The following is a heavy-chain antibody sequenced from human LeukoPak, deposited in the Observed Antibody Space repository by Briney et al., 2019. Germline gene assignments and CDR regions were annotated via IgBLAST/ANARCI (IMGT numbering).Heavy chain of an antibody. J-gene: IGHJ4*02. CDR2: INPSGGST. D-gene: IGHD3-22*01. CDR1: GYTFTSYY. V-gene: IGHV1-46*01. Sequence: ASVKVSCKASGYTFTSYYMHWVRQAPGQGLEWMGIINPSGGSTSYAQKFQGRVTMTRDTSTSTVYMELSSLRSEDTAVYYCARVALYETRGSNYFDYWGQGTLVTVSS. CDR3: ARVALYETRGSNYFDY.